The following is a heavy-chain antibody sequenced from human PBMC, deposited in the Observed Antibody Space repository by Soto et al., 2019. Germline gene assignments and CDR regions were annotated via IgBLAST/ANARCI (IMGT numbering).Heavy chain of an antibody. CDR1: GFTFDDYA. CDR2: ISGSGART. CDR3: AKGGHCTNGVCCQCDC. V-gene: IGHV3-23*01. D-gene: IGHD2-8*01. Sequence: EVQLLESGGGLVQPGGSLRLSCAASGFTFDDYAMSWVRQAPGKGLEWVSSISGSGARTYNADSVKGRFTISRDNSKNILYLQMNSLRVEDAAVYYCAKGGHCTNGVCCQCDCWGQGTRVTVSP. J-gene: IGHJ4*02.